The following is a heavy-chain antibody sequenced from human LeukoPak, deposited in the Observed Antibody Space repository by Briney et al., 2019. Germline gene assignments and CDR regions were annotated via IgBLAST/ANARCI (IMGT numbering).Heavy chain of an antibody. CDR1: GGSFSGYY. J-gene: IGHJ4*02. D-gene: IGHD6-19*01. CDR2: INHSGST. Sequence: SETLSLTCAVYGGSFSGYYWSWIRQPPGKGLEWIGEINHSGSTNYNPSLKSRVTISVDTSKNQFSPKLSSVTAADTAVYYCARGNIAVAGLFDYWGQGTPVTVSS. CDR3: ARGNIAVAGLFDY. V-gene: IGHV4-34*01.